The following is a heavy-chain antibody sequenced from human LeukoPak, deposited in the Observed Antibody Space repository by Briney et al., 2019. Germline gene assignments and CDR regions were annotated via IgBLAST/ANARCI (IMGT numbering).Heavy chain of an antibody. CDR3: ARGGSGEREDIVVVPAAMRDYYYYYMDV. V-gene: IGHV4-59*01. CDR2: IYYSGST. CDR1: GGSISSYY. J-gene: IGHJ6*03. D-gene: IGHD2-2*01. Sequence: PSETLSLTCTVSGGSISSYYWSWIRQPPGKGLEWIGYIYYSGSTNYNPSLKSRVTISVDTSKNQFSLKLSSVTAADTAVYYCARGGSGEREDIVVVPAAMRDYYYYYMDVWGKGTTVTVSS.